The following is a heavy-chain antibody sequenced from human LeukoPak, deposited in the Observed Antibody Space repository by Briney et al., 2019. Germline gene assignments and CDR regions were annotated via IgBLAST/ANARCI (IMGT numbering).Heavy chain of an antibody. CDR2: INPSGGST. J-gene: IGHJ4*02. CDR3: ARTLTHYYDSSGRGRYFDY. V-gene: IGHV1-46*01. CDR1: GYTFTSYY. Sequence: GASVKVSCKASGYTFTSYYMHWVRQAPGQGLEWMGIINPSGGSTSYAQKFQGRVTMTRDMSTSTVYMELSSLRSEDTAVYYCARTLTHYYDSSGRGRYFDYWGQGTLVTVSS. D-gene: IGHD3-22*01.